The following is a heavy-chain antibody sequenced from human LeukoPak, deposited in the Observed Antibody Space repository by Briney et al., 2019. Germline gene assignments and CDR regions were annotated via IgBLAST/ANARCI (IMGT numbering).Heavy chain of an antibody. D-gene: IGHD6-13*01. V-gene: IGHV3-21*04. Sequence: PGGSLRLSCAASGFTFSSYSMNWVRQAPGKGLEWVSSISSSSSYIYYADSVKGRFTISRDNAKNSLYLQMNSLRAEDTAVYYCAKEKGSSWVTDAFDIWGQGTMVTVSS. CDR1: GFTFSSYS. J-gene: IGHJ3*02. CDR3: AKEKGSSWVTDAFDI. CDR2: ISSSSSYI.